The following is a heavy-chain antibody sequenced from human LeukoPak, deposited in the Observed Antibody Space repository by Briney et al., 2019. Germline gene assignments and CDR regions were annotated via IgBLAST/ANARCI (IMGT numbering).Heavy chain of an antibody. J-gene: IGHJ4*02. Sequence: SVQVSCKASGGTFSSYAISWVRQPPAQGLEWMGGIIPIFGTANYAQKFQGRVTITADESTRTVYMELRSLRSEDTAVYYCARDDFKARYDRSGYSFDYWGQGALVTVSS. CDR3: ARDDFKARYDRSGYSFDY. CDR2: IIPIFGTA. CDR1: GGTFSSYA. D-gene: IGHD3-22*01. V-gene: IGHV1-69*01.